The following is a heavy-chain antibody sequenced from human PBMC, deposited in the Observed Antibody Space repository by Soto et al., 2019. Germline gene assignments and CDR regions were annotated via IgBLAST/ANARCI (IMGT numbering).Heavy chain of an antibody. V-gene: IGHV4-31*03. CDR1: GGSISSGDYY. J-gene: IGHJ5*02. CDR3: AREMSRYDSWSAYVSTTNWFDP. Sequence: SETLSLTCTVSGGSISSGDYYCSWIRQHPVKGLEWIGYIFYSGSAFYNPSLKGRVTISVETSKNRFSLRLNSVTAADTAVYYCAREMSRYDSWSAYVSTTNWFDPWGQGALVT. D-gene: IGHD3-3*01. CDR2: IFYSGSA.